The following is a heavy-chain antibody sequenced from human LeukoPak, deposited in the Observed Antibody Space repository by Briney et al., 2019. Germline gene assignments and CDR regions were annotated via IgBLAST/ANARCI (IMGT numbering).Heavy chain of an antibody. CDR3: ARVAVYYGSGVIDP. CDR1: GFTFSSYS. D-gene: IGHD3-10*01. Sequence: PGGSLRLSCAASGFTFSSYSMNWVRQAPGKGLQWVSSISSSSSYIYYADSVKGRFTISRDNAKNSLYLQMNSLRAEDTAVYYCARVAVYYGSGVIDPWGQGTLVTVSS. CDR2: ISSSSSYI. V-gene: IGHV3-21*01. J-gene: IGHJ5*02.